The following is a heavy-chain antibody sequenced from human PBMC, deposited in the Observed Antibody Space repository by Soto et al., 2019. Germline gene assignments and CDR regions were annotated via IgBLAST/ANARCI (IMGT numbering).Heavy chain of an antibody. Sequence: PGESLKISCKGSGYSFTSYWIGWVRQMPGKGLEWMGIIYPGDSDTRYSPSFQGQVTISADKSISTAYLQWSSLKASDTAMYYCARSPFSSIAAPEAYYGMDVWGQGTTVTVSS. CDR1: GYSFTSYW. J-gene: IGHJ6*02. CDR3: ARSPFSSIAAPEAYYGMDV. CDR2: IYPGDSDT. D-gene: IGHD6-6*01. V-gene: IGHV5-51*01.